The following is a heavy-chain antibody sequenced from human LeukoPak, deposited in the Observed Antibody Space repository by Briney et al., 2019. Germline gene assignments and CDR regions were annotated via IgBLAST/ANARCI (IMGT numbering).Heavy chain of an antibody. J-gene: IGHJ4*02. Sequence: GGSLRLSCAASGFTFSNYAMSWVRQAPGKGLEWASAISGSGGSTCYSDSVKGRFTISRDNSKNTLYLQMHSLRAEDTAVYYCSCCDDYWGQGTLVTVSS. CDR1: GFTFSNYA. V-gene: IGHV3-23*01. D-gene: IGHD2-15*01. CDR3: SCCDDY. CDR2: ISGSGGST.